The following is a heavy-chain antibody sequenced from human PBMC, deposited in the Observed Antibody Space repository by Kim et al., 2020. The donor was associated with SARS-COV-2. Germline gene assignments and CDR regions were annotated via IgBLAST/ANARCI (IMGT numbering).Heavy chain of an antibody. J-gene: IGHJ6*02. Sequence: GGSLRLSCAASGFTFSSYEMNWVRQAPGKGLEWVSYISSSGSTIYYADSVKGRFTISRDNAKNSLYLQMNSLRAEDTAVYYCARDDRGGVVVVPAAIRGHYYYYGMDVWGQGTTVTVSS. CDR3: ARDDRGGVVVVPAAIRGHYYYYGMDV. V-gene: IGHV3-48*03. CDR2: ISSSGSTI. D-gene: IGHD2-2*01. CDR1: GFTFSSYE.